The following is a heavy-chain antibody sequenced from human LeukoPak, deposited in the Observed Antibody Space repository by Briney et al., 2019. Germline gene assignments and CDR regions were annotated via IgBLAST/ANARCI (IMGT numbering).Heavy chain of an antibody. D-gene: IGHD6-19*01. Sequence: SETLSLTCTVSGGSISSYYWSWIRQPAGKGLEWIGRIYTSGSTNYNPSLKSRVTMSVDTSKNQFSLKLSSVTAADTAVYYCARAKQWPTRYWFDPWGQGTLVTVSS. V-gene: IGHV4-4*07. CDR1: GGSISSYY. J-gene: IGHJ5*02. CDR2: IYTSGST. CDR3: ARAKQWPTRYWFDP.